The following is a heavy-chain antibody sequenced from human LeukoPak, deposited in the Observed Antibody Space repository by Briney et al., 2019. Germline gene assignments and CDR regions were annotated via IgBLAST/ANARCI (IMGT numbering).Heavy chain of an antibody. J-gene: IGHJ4*02. Sequence: PGGSLRLSCAASGFTFSSYSMNWVRQAPGKGLEWVSSISGSSGYIYYADSVKGRFTISRDNTDNLLYLQMNSLRAEDTAVYYCARVDSGRLDYWGQGTLVTVSS. CDR1: GFTFSSYS. CDR2: ISGSSGYI. CDR3: ARVDSGRLDY. V-gene: IGHV3-21*01. D-gene: IGHD7-27*01.